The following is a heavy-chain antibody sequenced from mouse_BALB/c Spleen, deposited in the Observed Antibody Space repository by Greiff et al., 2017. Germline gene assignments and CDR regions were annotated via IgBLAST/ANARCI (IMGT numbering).Heavy chain of an antibody. CDR2: ISSGSSTI. Sequence: EVNVVESGGGLVQPGGSRKLSCAASGFTFSSFGMHWVRQAPEKGLEWVAYISSGSSTIYYADTVKGRFTISRDNPKNTLFLQMTSLRSEDTAMYYCARGLLRGLYYFDYWGQGTTLTVSS. V-gene: IGHV5-17*02. J-gene: IGHJ2*01. CDR3: ARGLLRGLYYFDY. CDR1: GFTFSSFG. D-gene: IGHD3-1*01.